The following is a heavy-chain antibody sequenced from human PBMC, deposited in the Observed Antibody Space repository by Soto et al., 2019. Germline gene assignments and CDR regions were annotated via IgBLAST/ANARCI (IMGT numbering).Heavy chain of an antibody. CDR3: ARGVGVGCSSSWYGSCWFDP. Sequence: EVQLVESGGGLVKPGGSLRLSCAASGFTFSSYSMNWVRQAPGKGLEWVSSISSSSSYIYYADSVKGRFTISRDNAKNSLYLQMNSLRAEDTAVYYCARGVGVGCSSSWYGSCWFDPWGQGTLVTVSS. J-gene: IGHJ5*02. CDR2: ISSSSSYI. D-gene: IGHD6-13*01. V-gene: IGHV3-21*01. CDR1: GFTFSSYS.